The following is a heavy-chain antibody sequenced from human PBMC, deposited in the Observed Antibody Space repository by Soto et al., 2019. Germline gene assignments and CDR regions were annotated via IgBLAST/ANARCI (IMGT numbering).Heavy chain of an antibody. CDR2: ISYDGSSQ. D-gene: IGHD4-17*01. Sequence: QVQLVESGGGVVQPGGSLRLSCAASGFTFSAYAMHWVRQAPVKGLEWVAVISYDGSSQNYADSVKGRFTISRDNSKNTLDLQMNSLRDEDMALYYCARGAVTTNYYYYGMDVWGRGTTVTVSS. V-gene: IGHV3-30-3*01. J-gene: IGHJ6*02. CDR1: GFTFSAYA. CDR3: ARGAVTTNYYYYGMDV.